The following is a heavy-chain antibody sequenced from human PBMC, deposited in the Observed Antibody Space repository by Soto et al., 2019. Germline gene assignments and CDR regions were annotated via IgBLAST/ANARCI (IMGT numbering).Heavy chain of an antibody. Sequence: GGSLRLSCAASGFTFRSYAMNWVRQAPGKGLELVSALSASGGTTYYAASVKGRFTIYRDNSKNTLYLQMNSLRAEDTAVYYCAKDLGNYYYDSSGYSSYGMDVWGQGTTVTVSS. CDR3: AKDLGNYYYDSSGYSSYGMDV. CDR2: LSASGGTT. D-gene: IGHD3-22*01. V-gene: IGHV3-23*01. CDR1: GFTFRSYA. J-gene: IGHJ6*02.